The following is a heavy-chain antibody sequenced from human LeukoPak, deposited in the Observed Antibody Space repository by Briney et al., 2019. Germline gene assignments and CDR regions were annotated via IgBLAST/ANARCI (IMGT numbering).Heavy chain of an antibody. Sequence: GGSLRLACAASGFTVRSYGMHWVRQAPGKGLDWVAVISNDGSKKYYADSVKGRFTISRDNSKNTLSLQVSSLRTEDTAVYYCAKDRYSYAFEYSDSWGQGTLVTVSS. D-gene: IGHD5-18*01. CDR3: AKDRYSYAFEYSDS. J-gene: IGHJ4*02. V-gene: IGHV3-30*18. CDR2: ISNDGSKK. CDR1: GFTVRSYG.